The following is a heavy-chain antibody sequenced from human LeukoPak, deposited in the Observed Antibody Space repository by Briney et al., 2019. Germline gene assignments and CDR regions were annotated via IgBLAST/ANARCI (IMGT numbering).Heavy chain of an antibody. V-gene: IGHV1-46*01. J-gene: IGHJ4*02. CDR1: GYTFTRYY. D-gene: IGHD5-24*01. CDR2: INSSGGST. Sequence: ASVKVSFKASGYTFTRYYMHWMRQAPGQGLEWMGIINSSGGSTSYAQKFQGRVTMTRDTSRSTVYMELSSLRSEDTAVYYCARDSRNEDGYNFDYWGQGTLVTVSS. CDR3: ARDSRNEDGYNFDY.